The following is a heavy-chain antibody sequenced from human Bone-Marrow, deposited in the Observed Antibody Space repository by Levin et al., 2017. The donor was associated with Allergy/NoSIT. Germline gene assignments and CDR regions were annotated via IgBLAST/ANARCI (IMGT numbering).Heavy chain of an antibody. CDR1: GDSISSSNW. V-gene: IGHV4-4*02. CDR3: ATCGDDCRDGDGM. D-gene: IGHD2-21*02. J-gene: IGHJ3*01. CDR2: IYQSGNT. Sequence: SQTLSLTCAVSGDSISSSNWWSWVRQSPGKGLEWIGEIYQSGNTSYNPSLKSRVPISVDKSKNQFSLKLNSVTAADTAVYYCATCGDDCRDGDGMWGQGTMVTVSS.